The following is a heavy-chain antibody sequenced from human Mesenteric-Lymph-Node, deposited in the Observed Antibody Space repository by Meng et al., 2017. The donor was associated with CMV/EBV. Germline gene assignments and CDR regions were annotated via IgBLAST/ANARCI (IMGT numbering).Heavy chain of an antibody. V-gene: IGHV1-8*01. Sequence: SGYPFPDYDISWVRPATGQGLEWMGWMNSNRGNTGLAQKFQGRVTLTRDTSMSTAYMELSSLTSEDTAVYYCARVGSGYDMIGSSPDYWGQGTLVTVSS. CDR2: MNSNRGNT. CDR1: GYPFPDYD. D-gene: IGHD5-12*01. CDR3: ARVGSGYDMIGSSPDY. J-gene: IGHJ4*02.